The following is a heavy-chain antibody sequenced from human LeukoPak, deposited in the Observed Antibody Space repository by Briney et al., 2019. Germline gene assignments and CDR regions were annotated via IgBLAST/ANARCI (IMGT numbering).Heavy chain of an antibody. Sequence: SVKVSCKASGGTFSSYAISWVRQAPGQGLEWMGRIIPICGAANYAQKFQGRVTITTDESTSTAYMELSSLRSEDTAVYYCARCRYDFWSGYYDETYYFDYWGQGTLVTVSS. CDR2: IIPICGAA. V-gene: IGHV1-69*05. CDR3: ARCRYDFWSGYYDETYYFDY. D-gene: IGHD3-3*01. J-gene: IGHJ4*02. CDR1: GGTFSSYA.